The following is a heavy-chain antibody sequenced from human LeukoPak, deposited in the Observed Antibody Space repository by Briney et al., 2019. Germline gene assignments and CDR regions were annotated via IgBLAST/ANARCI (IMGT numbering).Heavy chain of an antibody. CDR1: GFTFSSYE. CDR3: ARDSFRIAVAGREFDY. CDR2: ISSSGSTI. Sequence: GGSLRLSCAASGFTFSSYEMNWVRQAPGKGLEWVSYISSSGSTIYYAYSVKGRFTISRDNAKNSLYLPMNSLRAEDTAVYYCARDSFRIAVAGREFDYWGQGTLVTVSS. V-gene: IGHV3-48*03. D-gene: IGHD6-19*01. J-gene: IGHJ4*02.